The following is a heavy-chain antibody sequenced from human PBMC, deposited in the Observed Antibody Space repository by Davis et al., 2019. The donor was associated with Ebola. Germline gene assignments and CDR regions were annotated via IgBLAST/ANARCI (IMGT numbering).Heavy chain of an antibody. Sequence: SETLSLTCTVSGGSISSYYWSWIRQPPGKGLEWIGEINHSGSTNYNPSLKSRVTISVDTSKNQFSLKLNSVTAADTAVYYCARGGVIAAAGNDDFYYYYGMDVWGQGTTVTVSS. J-gene: IGHJ6*02. CDR2: INHSGST. V-gene: IGHV4-34*01. D-gene: IGHD6-13*01. CDR1: GGSISSYY. CDR3: ARGGVIAAAGNDDFYYYYGMDV.